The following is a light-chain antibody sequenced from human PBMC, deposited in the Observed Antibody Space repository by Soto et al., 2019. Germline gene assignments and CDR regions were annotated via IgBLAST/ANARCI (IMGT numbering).Light chain of an antibody. CDR3: QQYNNWPPDRT. CDR2: GAS. V-gene: IGKV3-15*01. Sequence: EIVMTQSPATLSVSPGERATLSCRASQSVSSNLAWYQQKPGQAPRLLIYGASTRATGIPARFSGSGSGIDFTLTISSLQSEDFAIYFFQQYNNWPPDRTFGQGTKVEIK. J-gene: IGKJ1*01. CDR1: QSVSSN.